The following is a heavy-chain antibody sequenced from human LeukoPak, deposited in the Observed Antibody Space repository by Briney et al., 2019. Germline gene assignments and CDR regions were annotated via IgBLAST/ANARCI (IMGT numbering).Heavy chain of an antibody. Sequence: PSETLSLTCTVSGGSISSGGYYWSWIRQPPGKGLEWIGYIYYSGSTNYNPSLKSRVTISVDTSKNQFSLKLSSVTAADTAVYYCARNPDGYNQNWNWFDPWGQGTLVTVSS. CDR1: GGSISSGGYY. CDR2: IYYSGST. J-gene: IGHJ5*02. CDR3: ARNPDGYNQNWNWFDP. D-gene: IGHD5-24*01. V-gene: IGHV4-61*08.